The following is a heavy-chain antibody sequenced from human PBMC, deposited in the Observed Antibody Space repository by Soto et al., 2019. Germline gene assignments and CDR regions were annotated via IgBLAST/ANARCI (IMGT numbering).Heavy chain of an antibody. CDR3: ARVDYTTVVTH. V-gene: IGHV4-59*01. CDR2: IYYSGST. J-gene: IGHJ4*02. D-gene: IGHD4-17*01. CDR1: GGSISSYY. Sequence: PSETLSLTCTVSGGSISSYYWSWIRQPPGKGLEWIGYIYYSGSTNYNPSLKSRVTISVDTSKNQFPLKLSSVTAADTAVYYCARVDYTTVVTHWGQGTLVTVSS.